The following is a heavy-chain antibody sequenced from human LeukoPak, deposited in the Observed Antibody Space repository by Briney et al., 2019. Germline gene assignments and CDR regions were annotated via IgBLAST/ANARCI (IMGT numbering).Heavy chain of an antibody. CDR3: AARIWSAYYTFDC. V-gene: IGHV3-23*01. CDR2: IIGSGGST. J-gene: IGHJ4*02. Sequence: SGGSLRLSCAASGFTFSSYAMSWVRQAPGKGLEWVSGIIGSGGSTYYADSVKGRFTISRDKSKNTMYLQMNNLRAEDTAVYYCAARIWSAYYTFDCWGQGTLVTVSS. CDR1: GFTFSSYA. D-gene: IGHD3-3*01.